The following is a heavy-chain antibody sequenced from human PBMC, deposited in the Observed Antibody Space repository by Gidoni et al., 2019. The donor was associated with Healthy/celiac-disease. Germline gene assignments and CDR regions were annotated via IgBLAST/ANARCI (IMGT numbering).Heavy chain of an antibody. J-gene: IGHJ3*02. V-gene: IGHV3-49*05. CDR3: TRSPSITIFGVVIIPLPDAFDI. D-gene: IGHD3-3*01. Sequence: EVQLVESGGGLVKPGRSLRLSCTASGFTFGAYALSWLRQAPGKGLEWGGVIRSKAYGGTTEYAASVKGRFTISRDDSKSIAYLQMNSLKTEDTAVYYCTRSPSITIFGVVIIPLPDAFDIWGQGTMVTVSS. CDR1: GFTFGAYA. CDR2: IRSKAYGGTT.